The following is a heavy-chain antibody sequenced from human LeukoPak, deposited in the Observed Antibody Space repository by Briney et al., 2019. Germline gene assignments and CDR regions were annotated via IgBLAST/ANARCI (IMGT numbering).Heavy chain of an antibody. D-gene: IGHD2-21*01. V-gene: IGHV1-46*01. CDR3: ARPSYCVADNCGYWLDP. CDR1: GYTFTKYL. Sequence: GSVRVSCKPSGYTFTKYLIHWVRQTPGQGLEWMGTINPQGDITNYAQRFQGRITLTEDTSTSTVYMELSSLTSEDTAVYYCARPSYCVADNCGYWLDPWGPGTLVTVSS. J-gene: IGHJ5*02. CDR2: INPQGDIT.